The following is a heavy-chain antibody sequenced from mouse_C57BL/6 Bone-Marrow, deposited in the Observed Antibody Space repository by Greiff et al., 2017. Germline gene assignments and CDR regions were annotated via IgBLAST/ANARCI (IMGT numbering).Heavy chain of an antibody. CDR3: AGTYYYGSSYLDY. V-gene: IGHV1-81*01. Sequence: QVQLQQSGAELARPGASVKLSCKASGYTFTSYGIRWVKQRTGQGLEWIGELYPRSGNTYYNEKFKGKATLAADTSSSTAYMELRSLTSEDSAVYFCAGTYYYGSSYLDYWGQGTTLTVSS. D-gene: IGHD1-1*01. CDR1: GYTFTSYG. CDR2: LYPRSGNT. J-gene: IGHJ2*01.